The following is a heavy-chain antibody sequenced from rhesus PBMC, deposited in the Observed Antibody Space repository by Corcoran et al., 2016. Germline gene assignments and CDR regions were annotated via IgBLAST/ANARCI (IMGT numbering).Heavy chain of an antibody. D-gene: IGHD5-24*01. Sequence: QVQLQESGPGLVKPSETLSLTCTVSGASISGYWWSWIRQPPGEGLEWIGEINGGTGNTNYTPSRQSRVIISRYTSKNQFSLNLNSVTAADTAVYYCAAEGWVRRYWGQGALVTVSS. CDR2: INGGTGNT. CDR1: GASISGYW. CDR3: AAEGWVRRY. V-gene: IGHV4-80*01. J-gene: IGHJ4*01.